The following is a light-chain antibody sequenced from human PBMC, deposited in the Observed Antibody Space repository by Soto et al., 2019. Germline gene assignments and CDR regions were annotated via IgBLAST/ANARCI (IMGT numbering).Light chain of an antibody. CDR3: QQYGSSPVYT. CDR2: GAS. Sequence: ESVLTQSPGTLSLSPGERATLSCRASQTVSSNYLAWYQQTPGRAPRLLIYGASSRATGIPDRFSGSGSGRDFTLTISRLVTEDFAVYYCQQYGSSPVYTFGQGTKLEIK. J-gene: IGKJ2*01. V-gene: IGKV3-20*01. CDR1: QTVSSNY.